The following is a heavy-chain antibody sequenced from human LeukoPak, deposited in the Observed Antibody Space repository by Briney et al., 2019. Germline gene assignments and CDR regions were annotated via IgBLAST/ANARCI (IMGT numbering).Heavy chain of an antibody. CDR1: GFSLSTSGVG. CDR3: AHMTYSNSYFDY. Sequence: SGPTLVKPTQPLTLTCTLSGFSLSTSGVGVGWIRQPPGRALEWLALIYWDDDKRYRPSLKSRLTITKDTSRNQVVLTMTNMDPVDTATYYCAHMTYSNSYFDYWGQGTLVTVSS. CDR2: IYWDDDK. D-gene: IGHD4-11*01. J-gene: IGHJ4*02. V-gene: IGHV2-5*02.